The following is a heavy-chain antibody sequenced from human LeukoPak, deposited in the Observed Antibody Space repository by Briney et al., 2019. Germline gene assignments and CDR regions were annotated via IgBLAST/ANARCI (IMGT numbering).Heavy chain of an antibody. J-gene: IGHJ6*03. Sequence: GASVKVSCKASGYTFSNYYMHWVRQAPGQGLEWMGIINPSGGSTSYAQKFQGRVTMTRDMSTSTVYMELSSLRSEDTAVYYCARGPTLRYFDWLLSPYPMDVWGKGTTVTVSS. CDR3: ARGPTLRYFDWLLSPYPMDV. D-gene: IGHD3-9*01. CDR2: INPSGGST. V-gene: IGHV1-46*01. CDR1: GYTFSNYY.